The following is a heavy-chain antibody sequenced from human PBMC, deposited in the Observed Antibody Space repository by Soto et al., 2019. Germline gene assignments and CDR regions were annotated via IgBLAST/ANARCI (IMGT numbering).Heavy chain of an antibody. D-gene: IGHD2-21*02. J-gene: IGHJ6*02. V-gene: IGHV1-69*13. CDR3: ARSVVTASLYYYYYCMDV. CDR2: IIPIFGTA. Sequence: ASVKVSCKASGGTFSSYAISWVRQAPGQGLEWMGGIIPIFGTANYAQKFQGRVTITADESTSTAYMELSSLRSEDTAVYYCARSVVTASLYYYYYCMDVWCQGTTVTVSS. CDR1: GGTFSSYA.